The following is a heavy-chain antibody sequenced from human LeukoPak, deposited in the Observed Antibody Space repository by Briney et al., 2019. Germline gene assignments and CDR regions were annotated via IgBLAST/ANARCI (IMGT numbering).Heavy chain of an antibody. CDR1: GGSISSSSYY. CDR3: ARYFEYSSSSDY. J-gene: IGHJ4*02. V-gene: IGHV4-39*07. CDR2: IYYSGST. Sequence: SETLSLTCTVSGGSISSSSYYWGWIRQPPGKGLAWIGSIYYSGSTYYNPSLKSRVTISVDTSKNQFSLKLSSVTAADTAVYYCARYFEYSSSSDYWGQGTLVTVSS. D-gene: IGHD6-6*01.